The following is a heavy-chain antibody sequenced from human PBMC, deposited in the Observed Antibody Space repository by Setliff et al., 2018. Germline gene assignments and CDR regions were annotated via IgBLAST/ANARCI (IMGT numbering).Heavy chain of an antibody. D-gene: IGHD2-2*01. Sequence: SETLSLTCAVYGGSFSSYYWTWIRQPPGKGLEWIGEINHIGSTNYNPSLKSRVTISVDTSKTQFSLKLSSVTAADTAVYYCGILGYCSSNSCYATPHRGQGTLVTVSS. CDR3: GILGYCSSNSCYATPH. V-gene: IGHV4-34*01. CDR1: GGSFSSYY. J-gene: IGHJ4*02. CDR2: INHIGST.